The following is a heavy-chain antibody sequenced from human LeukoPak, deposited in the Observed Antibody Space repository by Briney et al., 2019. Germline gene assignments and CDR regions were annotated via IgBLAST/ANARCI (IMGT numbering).Heavy chain of an antibody. CDR1: GGSISSGGYY. D-gene: IGHD2-2*01. Sequence: SETLSLTCTVSGGSISSGGYYWSWIRQPAGKGLEWIGRIYTSGSTNYNPSLKSRVTISVDTSKNQFSLKLSSVTAADTAVYYCARTLLPAASNNWFDPWGQGTLVTVSS. J-gene: IGHJ5*02. V-gene: IGHV4-61*02. CDR2: IYTSGST. CDR3: ARTLLPAASNNWFDP.